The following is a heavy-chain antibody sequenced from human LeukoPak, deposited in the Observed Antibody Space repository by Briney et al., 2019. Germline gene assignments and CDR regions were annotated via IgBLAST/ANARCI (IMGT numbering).Heavy chain of an antibody. CDR1: GYTFSSYA. J-gene: IGHJ3*02. V-gene: IGHV1-69*13. Sequence: SVKVSCKASGYTFSSYAISWVRQAPGQGLEWMGGIIPIFGTANYAQKFQGRVTITADESTSTAYMELSSLRSEDTAVYYCAREHRSGGAFDIWGQGTMVTVSS. CDR2: IIPIFGTA. D-gene: IGHD3-16*02. CDR3: AREHRSGGAFDI.